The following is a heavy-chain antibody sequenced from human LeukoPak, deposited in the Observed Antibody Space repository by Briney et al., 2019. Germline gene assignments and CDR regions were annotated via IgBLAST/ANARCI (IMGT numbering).Heavy chain of an antibody. V-gene: IGHV3-23*01. CDR1: GFTFSSYG. CDR2: ISGSAVST. Sequence: GGSLRLSCAASGFTFSSYGMSWVRQAPGKGLEWVSAISGSAVSTYYADSVKGRFTISRDNSKNSLYLQMNSLRAEDTAVYYCAKDSSGYTLDAFDIWGQGTIVTVSS. D-gene: IGHD3-22*01. J-gene: IGHJ3*02. CDR3: AKDSSGYTLDAFDI.